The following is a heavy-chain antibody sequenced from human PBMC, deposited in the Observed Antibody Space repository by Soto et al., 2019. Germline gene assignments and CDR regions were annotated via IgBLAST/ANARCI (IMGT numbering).Heavy chain of an antibody. CDR1: GGTFSSYA. D-gene: IGHD3-10*01. CDR3: ASRGGERTHATLDY. J-gene: IGHJ4*02. Sequence: QVQLVQSGAEVKKPGSSVKVSCKASGGTFSSYAISWVRQAPGQGLEWMGGIIPIFGTANYAQKFQGRVTITADESTSTAYMELSSLRSEDTAVYSGASRGGERTHATLDYWGQGTLVTVSS. V-gene: IGHV1-69*01. CDR2: IIPIFGTA.